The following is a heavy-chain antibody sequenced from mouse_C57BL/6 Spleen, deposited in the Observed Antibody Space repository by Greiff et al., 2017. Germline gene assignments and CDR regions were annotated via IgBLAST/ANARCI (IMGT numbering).Heavy chain of an antibody. J-gene: IGHJ4*01. V-gene: IGHV1-15*01. Sequence: QVQLQQSGAELVRPGASVTLSCKASGYTFTDYEMHWVKQTPGHGLEWIGAIDPETGGTDYNEKFKGKAILTADKSTSTAYMELRSLTSEDSAVYYCAYDRNYYIDYWGQGTSVTVSS. CDR2: IDPETGGT. CDR3: AYDRNYYIDY. CDR1: GYTFTDYE. D-gene: IGHD2-10*01.